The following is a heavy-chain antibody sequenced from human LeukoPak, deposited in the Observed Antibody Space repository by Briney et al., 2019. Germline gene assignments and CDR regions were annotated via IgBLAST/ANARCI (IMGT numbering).Heavy chain of an antibody. J-gene: IGHJ5*02. CDR1: GLTFSSYG. CDR3: AKVRQLERRGGNWFDP. Sequence: GGSLRLSCAASGLTFSSYGMHWVRQAPGKGLEWVAFIRYDGSNKYYADSVKGRFTISRDNSKNTLYLQMNSLRAEDTAVYYCAKVRQLERRGGNWFDPWGQGTLVTVSS. CDR2: IRYDGSNK. V-gene: IGHV3-30*02. D-gene: IGHD1-1*01.